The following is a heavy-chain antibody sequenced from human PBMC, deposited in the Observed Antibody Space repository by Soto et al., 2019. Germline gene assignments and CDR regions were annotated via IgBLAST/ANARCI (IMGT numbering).Heavy chain of an antibody. J-gene: IGHJ6*02. CDR3: TRHASKYDVYYYHFGMDV. CDR1: GYNFTRYW. D-gene: IGHD2-2*01. Sequence: EVQLVQSGAEVKKPGESLKISCKGFGYNFTRYWIGWVRQMPGKGLEWMGIIHPGDSDTRYSPSFQGEVIISADKSTSTAHLQWSSLKASDTAMYYCTRHASKYDVYYYHFGMDVWGQGTTVTVS. CDR2: IHPGDSDT. V-gene: IGHV5-51*01.